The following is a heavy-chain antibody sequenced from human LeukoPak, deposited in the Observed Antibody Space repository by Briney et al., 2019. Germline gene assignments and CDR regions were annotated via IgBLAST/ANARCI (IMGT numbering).Heavy chain of an antibody. CDR3: ARDGPHYDFWSGPAY. CDR1: GFTFSSYW. J-gene: IGHJ4*02. D-gene: IGHD3-3*01. Sequence: PGGSLRLSCAASGFTFSSYWMSWVRQAPGKGLEWVANINEDGSEKYYVDSVKGRFTIPRDNAKNSLYLQMDSLRAEDTAVYYCARDGPHYDFWSGPAYWGQGTLVTVSS. V-gene: IGHV3-7*05. CDR2: INEDGSEK.